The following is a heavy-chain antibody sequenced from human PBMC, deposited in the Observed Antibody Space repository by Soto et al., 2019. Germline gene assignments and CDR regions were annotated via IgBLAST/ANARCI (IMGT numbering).Heavy chain of an antibody. CDR1: GGSISSGGYY. Sequence: SETLSLTCTVSGGSISSGGYYWSWIRQHPGKGLEWIGYIYYSGSTYYNPSLKSRVTISVDTSKNQFSLKLSSVTAADTAVYYCARDSRPAHPLDYSGPATLLTLSS. CDR3: ARDSRPAHPLDY. J-gene: IGHJ4*02. V-gene: IGHV4-31*03. D-gene: IGHD6-25*01. CDR2: IYYSGST.